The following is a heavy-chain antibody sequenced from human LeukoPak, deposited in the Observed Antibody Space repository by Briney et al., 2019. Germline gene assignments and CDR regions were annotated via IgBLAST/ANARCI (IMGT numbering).Heavy chain of an antibody. D-gene: IGHD6-13*01. V-gene: IGHV4-39*01. CDR3: ARGVAAPGTGGLSWFDP. J-gene: IGHJ5*02. CDR1: GGSISSSSYY. Sequence: SETLSLTCTVSGGSISSSSYYWGWIRQPPGQGLEWIGFISYSGSTYYNPSLKSRVTISVDTSKNQFSLKLSSVTAADTAVYYCARGVAAPGTGGLSWFDPWGQGTLVTVSS. CDR2: ISYSGST.